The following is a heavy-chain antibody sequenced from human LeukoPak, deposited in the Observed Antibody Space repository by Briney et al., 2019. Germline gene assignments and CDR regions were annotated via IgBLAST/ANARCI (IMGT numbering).Heavy chain of an antibody. J-gene: IGHJ4*02. V-gene: IGHV3-64*01. Sequence: GGSLRLSCAASGFTFSAFPMHWVRQAPGKGLESVSAIGGSGADTYYANPVKGRFTISRDNSKNTLDLQMGSLRVEDMAVYYCARETKGDYDYWGQGTLVTVSS. CDR3: ARETKGDYDY. CDR1: GFTFSAFP. CDR2: IGGSGADT. D-gene: IGHD2-21*01.